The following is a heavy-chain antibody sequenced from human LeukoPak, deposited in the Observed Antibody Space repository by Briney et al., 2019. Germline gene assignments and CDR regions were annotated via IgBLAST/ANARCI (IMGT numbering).Heavy chain of an antibody. D-gene: IGHD1-26*01. CDR2: ISYDGSNK. J-gene: IGHJ4*02. CDR1: GFTFSSYG. V-gene: IGHV3-30*03. CDR3: ATTLDRIVGATHFDY. Sequence: GGSLRLSCAASGFTFSSYGMHWVRQAPGKGLEWVALISYDGSNKYYADSVRGRFTISRDNSKNTLYLQMNSLRAEDTAVYYCATTLDRIVGATHFDYWGQGTLVTVSS.